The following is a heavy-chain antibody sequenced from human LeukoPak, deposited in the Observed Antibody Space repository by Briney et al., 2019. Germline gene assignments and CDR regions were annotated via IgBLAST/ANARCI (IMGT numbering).Heavy chain of an antibody. CDR3: ARDNSIHERGWWFDP. CDR1: GDSFTSYY. J-gene: IGHJ5*02. D-gene: IGHD4-23*01. CDR2: INPSGGST. V-gene: IGHV1-46*01. Sequence: ASVKVSCKASGDSFTSYYMHWVRQAPGQGLEWMGIINPSGGSTSYAQKFQGRVTMTRDMSTSTVYMELSSLRSEDTVVYYCARDNSIHERGWWFDPWGQGTLVTVSS.